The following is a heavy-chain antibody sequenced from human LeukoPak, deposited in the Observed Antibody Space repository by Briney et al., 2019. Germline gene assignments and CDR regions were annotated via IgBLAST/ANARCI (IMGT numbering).Heavy chain of an antibody. V-gene: IGHV3-21*01. J-gene: IGHJ5*02. CDR2: ISSSSSYI. CDR1: GFTFSSYS. CDR3: ARELMVMVVAAIDP. Sequence: GGSLRLSCAASGFTFSSYSMNWVRQAPGKGLEWVSSISSSSSYIYYADSVKGRFTISRDNAKNSLYLQMNSLRAEDTAVYYCARELMVMVVAAIDPWGQGTLVTVSS. D-gene: IGHD2-15*01.